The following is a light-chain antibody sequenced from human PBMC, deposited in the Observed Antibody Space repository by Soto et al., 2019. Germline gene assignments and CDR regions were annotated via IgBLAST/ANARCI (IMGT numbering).Light chain of an antibody. V-gene: IGKV3-15*01. CDR1: QSVSGS. J-gene: IGKJ2*01. Sequence: EIVLSQSPVTLSMSPGERATLSCRASQSVSGSLAWYQHKPGQAPRLLIYGASTRATGISARFNGSGSGTEFTLTISSLQSEDFAVYYCQHVGTFGQGTKVEIK. CDR3: QHVGT. CDR2: GAS.